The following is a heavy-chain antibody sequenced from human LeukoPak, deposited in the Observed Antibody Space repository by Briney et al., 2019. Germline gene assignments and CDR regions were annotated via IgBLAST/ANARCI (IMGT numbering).Heavy chain of an antibody. CDR2: ISAYNGNT. V-gene: IGHV1-18*01. D-gene: IGHD3-9*01. Sequence: GASVKVSCKASGYTFTSYGISWVRQAPGQGLEWMGWISAYNGNTNYAQKLQGRVTMTTDTSTSTAYMELRSLRSHDTAVYYCARGRYDILTGYSFDYWGQGTLVTVSS. CDR3: ARGRYDILTGYSFDY. CDR1: GYTFTSYG. J-gene: IGHJ4*02.